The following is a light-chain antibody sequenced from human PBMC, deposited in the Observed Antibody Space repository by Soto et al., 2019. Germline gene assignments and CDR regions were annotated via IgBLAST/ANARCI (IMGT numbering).Light chain of an antibody. CDR3: KQSLSIPVT. J-gene: IGKJ3*01. CDR1: QTISTY. CDR2: AAS. Sequence: DIQMTQSPSSLSAFVGDRVTITCRASQTISTYLNWYQHKPGKAPNLLIFAASRLQTGFPSRFSGSGSGTDFTLTISSLHPEDFATYYCKQSLSIPVTFGPGTKVDVK. V-gene: IGKV1-39*01.